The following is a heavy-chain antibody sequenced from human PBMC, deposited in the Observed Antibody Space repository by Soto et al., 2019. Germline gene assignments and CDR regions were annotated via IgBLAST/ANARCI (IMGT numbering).Heavy chain of an antibody. CDR3: AKLGSSSWYANWSSDY. CDR2: ISGSGGST. Sequence: PGGSLRLSCAASGFTFSSCAMSWVRQAPGKGLEWVSAISGSGGSTYYADSVKGRFTISRDNSKNTLYLQMNSLRAEDTAVYYCAKLGSSSWYANWSSDYWGQGTLVTLSS. CDR1: GFTFSSCA. V-gene: IGHV3-23*01. D-gene: IGHD6-13*01. J-gene: IGHJ4*02.